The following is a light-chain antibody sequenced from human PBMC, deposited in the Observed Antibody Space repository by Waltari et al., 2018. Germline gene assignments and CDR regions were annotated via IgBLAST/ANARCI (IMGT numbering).Light chain of an antibody. J-gene: IGKJ1*01. V-gene: IGKV3-20*01. CDR2: GAS. Sequence: IVLTQSPGTLFLSPGEGATLSCRASQSVSRTLAWYQQKPGQAPRLLIYGASRRATGIPDRFSGSGSGTDFSLTISRLEPDDSAVYFCQHYVSLPATFGQGTKVEI. CDR1: QSVSRT. CDR3: QHYVSLPAT.